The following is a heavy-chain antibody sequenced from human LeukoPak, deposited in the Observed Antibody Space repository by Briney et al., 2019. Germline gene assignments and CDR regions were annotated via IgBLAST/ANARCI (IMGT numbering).Heavy chain of an antibody. J-gene: IGHJ4*02. CDR3: AREERAAVLDY. CDR1: GFTFSSYE. D-gene: IGHD6-13*01. V-gene: IGHV3-48*03. CDR2: ISSSGSTI. Sequence: GRSLRLSCAASGFTFSSYEMNWVRQAPGKGLEWVSYISSSGSTIYYADSVKGRFTISRDNAKNSLYLQMNSLRAEDTAVYYCAREERAAVLDYWGQRTLVTVSS.